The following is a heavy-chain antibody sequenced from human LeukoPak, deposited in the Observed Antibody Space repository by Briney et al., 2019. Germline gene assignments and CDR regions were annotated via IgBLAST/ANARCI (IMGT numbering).Heavy chain of an antibody. V-gene: IGHV1-46*01. J-gene: IGHJ4*02. CDR2: IKPGGDST. D-gene: IGHD3-10*01. Sequence: ASVKVSCKASGYTFTNYYIHWVRQAPGQGLEWMGVIKPGGDSTSSARIFQGRVYMTRDTSTSTVYMELSSLRSEDTAVYYCARAQAQAYGSGSYYIPVISGSDYWGQGTLVTVSS. CDR1: GYTFTNYY. CDR3: ARAQAQAYGSGSYYIPVISGSDY.